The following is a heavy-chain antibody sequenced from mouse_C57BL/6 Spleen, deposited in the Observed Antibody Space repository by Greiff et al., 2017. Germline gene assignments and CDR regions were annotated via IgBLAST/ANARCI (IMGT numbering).Heavy chain of an antibody. CDR2: FYPGDGDT. CDR1: GYAFSSSW. J-gene: IGHJ4*01. CDR3: ARGATMITTAMDY. D-gene: IGHD2-4*01. V-gene: IGHV1-82*01. Sequence: QVQLQQSGPELVKPGASVKISCKASGYAFSSSWMNWVKQRPGKGLGWIGRFYPGDGDTNYNGKFEGKATLTADKSSSTAYMQLSSLTSEDSAVYFCARGATMITTAMDYWGQGTSVTVSS.